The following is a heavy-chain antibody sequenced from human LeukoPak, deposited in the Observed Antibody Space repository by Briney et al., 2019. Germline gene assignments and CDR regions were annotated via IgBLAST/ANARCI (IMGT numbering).Heavy chain of an antibody. CDR3: ARAYKELELMAAFDI. CDR1: GFTFSSYS. V-gene: IGHV3-30*03. J-gene: IGHJ3*02. CDR2: ISYDGSNK. Sequence: GGSLRLSCAASGFTFSSYSMNWVRQAPGKGLEWVAVISYDGSNKYYADSVKGRFTISRDNSKNTLYLQMNSLRAEDTAVYYCARAYKELELMAAFDIWGQGTMVTVSS. D-gene: IGHD1-7*01.